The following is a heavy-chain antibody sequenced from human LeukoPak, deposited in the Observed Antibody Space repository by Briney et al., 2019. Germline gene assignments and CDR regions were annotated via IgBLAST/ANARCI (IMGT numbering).Heavy chain of an antibody. J-gene: IGHJ4*02. V-gene: IGHV3-23*01. CDR3: AKSRLRVYYFDY. D-gene: IGHD4-17*01. CDR1: GFTFSSYA. Sequence: GGSLRLSCAASGFTFSSYAMSWVRQAPGKGLEWVSAISGSGGSTYYADSVKGRFTISRDNSKNTLYLQINSLRAEDTAVYYCAKSRLRVYYFDYWGQGTLVTVSS. CDR2: ISGSGGST.